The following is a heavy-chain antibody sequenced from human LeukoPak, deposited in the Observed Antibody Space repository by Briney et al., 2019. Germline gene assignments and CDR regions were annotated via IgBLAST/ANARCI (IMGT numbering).Heavy chain of an antibody. CDR1: GYTFTDYY. Sequence: GASVKVSCKASGYTFTDYYMHWVRQAPGQGLEWMGWINPNSGGTNYAQKFQGRVTMTRDTSISTAYMELSRLRSDDTAVYYCARVSSTSLYDAFDIWGQGTMVTVSS. J-gene: IGHJ3*02. D-gene: IGHD2-2*01. CDR2: INPNSGGT. V-gene: IGHV1-2*02. CDR3: ARVSSTSLYDAFDI.